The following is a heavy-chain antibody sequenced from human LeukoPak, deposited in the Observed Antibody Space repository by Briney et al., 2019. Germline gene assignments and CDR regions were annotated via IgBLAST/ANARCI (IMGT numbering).Heavy chain of an antibody. J-gene: IGHJ4*02. CDR2: IKQDGSER. CDR3: ARDRALYNSRGYYYTEDDY. V-gene: IGHV3-7*01. D-gene: IGHD3-22*01. CDR1: GFPFSNYW. Sequence: GGSLRLSCTASGFPFSNYWMSWVRQAPGKGLEWVANIKQDGSERYYVDSVKGRFTISRDNAKNSLFLQMNSLRADDTALYYCARDRALYNSRGYYYTEDDYWGQGTLVTVST.